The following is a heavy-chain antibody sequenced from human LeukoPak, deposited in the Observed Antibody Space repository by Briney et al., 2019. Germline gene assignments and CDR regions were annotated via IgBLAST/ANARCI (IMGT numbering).Heavy chain of an antibody. CDR2: IYPSGST. CDR1: GGSISSYY. CDR3: ARENSGSYREFDY. Sequence: SETLSLTCTVSGGSISSYYWTWIRQPAGKGLEWIGRIYPSGSTNYNPSLKRRVTMSVDTSKNQFSLKLSSVTAADTAVYYCARENSGSYREFDYWGQGTLVTVSS. V-gene: IGHV4-4*07. J-gene: IGHJ4*02. D-gene: IGHD1-26*01.